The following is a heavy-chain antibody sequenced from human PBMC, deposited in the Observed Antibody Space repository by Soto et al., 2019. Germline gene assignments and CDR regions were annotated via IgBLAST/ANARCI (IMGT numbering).Heavy chain of an antibody. V-gene: IGHV4-39*01. Sequence: QLQLQESGPGLVKPSETLSLTCTVSGGSISSSSYYWGWIRQPPGKGLEWIGSIYYSGSTYYNPSLKSRVTISVDTSKNQFSLKLSSVTAADTAVYYCARQRRPYYYDSSGLDYWGQGTLVTVSS. D-gene: IGHD3-22*01. J-gene: IGHJ4*02. CDR2: IYYSGST. CDR1: GGSISSSSYY. CDR3: ARQRRPYYYDSSGLDY.